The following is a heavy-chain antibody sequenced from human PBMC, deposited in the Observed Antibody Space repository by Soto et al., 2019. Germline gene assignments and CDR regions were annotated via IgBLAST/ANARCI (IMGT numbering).Heavy chain of an antibody. D-gene: IGHD6-13*01. CDR2: IDASGNT. J-gene: IGHJ6*02. CDR3: ERCSNNWFQTEGMDV. V-gene: IGHV4-4*07. Sequence: PSETLSLTCTVSVDSITTYYWSWIRQPAGKGLEWIGRIDASGNTNYNPSLNSRVTMSIDTSKKQFSLKLTSVTAADTAIYYCERCSNNWFQTEGMDVWGQGTKVTVYS. CDR1: VDSITTYY.